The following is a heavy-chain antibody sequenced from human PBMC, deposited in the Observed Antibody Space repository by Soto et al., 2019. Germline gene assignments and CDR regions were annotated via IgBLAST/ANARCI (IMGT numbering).Heavy chain of an antibody. Sequence: QVQLVQSGAEVKKPGSSVKVSCKASGGTFSSYTISWVRQAPGQGLEWMGRIIPILGIANYAQKFQGRVTITADKSTSTAYMELSSLRSEDTAVYYCAREDLGYCSGGSCLNPLDVWGKGTTVTVSS. CDR1: GGTFSSYT. CDR3: AREDLGYCSGGSCLNPLDV. D-gene: IGHD2-15*01. CDR2: IIPILGIA. J-gene: IGHJ6*04. V-gene: IGHV1-69*08.